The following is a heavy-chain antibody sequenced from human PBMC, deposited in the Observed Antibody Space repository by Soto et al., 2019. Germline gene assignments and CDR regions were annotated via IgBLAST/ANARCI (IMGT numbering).Heavy chain of an antibody. CDR1: GGSISSGGYS. J-gene: IGHJ6*02. CDR2: IYHSGST. Sequence: PSETLSLTCAVSGGSISSGGYSWSWIRQPPGKGLEWIGYIYHSGSTYYNPSLKSRVTISVDRSKNQFSLKLSSVTAADTAVYYCARNYGSGSNYYYGMDVWGQGTTVTVSS. V-gene: IGHV4-30-2*01. D-gene: IGHD3-10*01. CDR3: ARNYGSGSNYYYGMDV.